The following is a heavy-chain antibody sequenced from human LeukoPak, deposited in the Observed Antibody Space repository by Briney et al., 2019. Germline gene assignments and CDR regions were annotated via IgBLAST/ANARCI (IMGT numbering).Heavy chain of an antibody. CDR1: GDSVSSNSAA. Sequence: SQTLSLTCAISGDSVSSNSAAWNWIRQSPSRGLEWLGRTYYRSKWYNDYAVSVKSRITINPDTSKNQFSLQLNSVTPEDTAVYYCARSIDSSSWYRPPRGNWFDPWGQGTLVTVSS. CDR2: TYYRSKWYN. D-gene: IGHD6-13*01. V-gene: IGHV6-1*01. CDR3: ARSIDSSSWYRPPRGNWFDP. J-gene: IGHJ5*02.